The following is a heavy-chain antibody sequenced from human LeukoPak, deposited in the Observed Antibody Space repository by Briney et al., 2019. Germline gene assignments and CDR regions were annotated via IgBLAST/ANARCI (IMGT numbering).Heavy chain of an antibody. Sequence: PSETLSLTCTVSGGSISSSSYYWGWIRQPPGTGLEWIGSIYYSGSTYYNPSLKSRVTISVYTSKNQFSLKLSSVTAADTAVYYCARQANWGYYFDYWGQGTLVTVSS. CDR1: GGSISSSSYY. CDR3: ARQANWGYYFDY. V-gene: IGHV4-39*01. D-gene: IGHD7-27*01. CDR2: IYYSGST. J-gene: IGHJ4*02.